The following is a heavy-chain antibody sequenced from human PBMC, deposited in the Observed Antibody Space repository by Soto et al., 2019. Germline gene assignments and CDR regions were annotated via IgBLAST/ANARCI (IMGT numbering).Heavy chain of an antibody. D-gene: IGHD1-26*01. CDR1: GYSISSGYY. CDR2: IYHSGST. Sequence: SETLSLTCAVSGYSISSGYYWGGIRQPPGKGLEWIGSIYHSGSTYYNPSLKSRVTISVDTSKNQFSLKLSSVTAADTAVYYCARDQASVVGATDFDYWGQGTLVTVSS. CDR3: ARDQASVVGATDFDY. V-gene: IGHV4-38-2*02. J-gene: IGHJ4*02.